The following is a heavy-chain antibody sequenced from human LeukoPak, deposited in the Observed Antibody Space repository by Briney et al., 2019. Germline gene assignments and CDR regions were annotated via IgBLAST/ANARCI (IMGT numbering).Heavy chain of an antibody. Sequence: GGSLRLSCAASGFTFSSYAMTWVRQAPGKGLEWVSVISGSGGSTYYADSVKGRFTISRDNSKNTLYLQMSSLRAEDTAVYYCAKSPYRFDAFDIWGQGTMVTVSS. CDR3: AKSPYRFDAFDI. CDR2: ISGSGGST. J-gene: IGHJ3*02. D-gene: IGHD2-21*01. V-gene: IGHV3-23*01. CDR1: GFTFSSYA.